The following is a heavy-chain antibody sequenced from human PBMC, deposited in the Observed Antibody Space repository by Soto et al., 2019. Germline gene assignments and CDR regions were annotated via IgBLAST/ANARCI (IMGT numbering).Heavy chain of an antibody. J-gene: IGHJ4*02. CDR1: GGSISNYY. CDR2: IYYSGST. V-gene: IGHV4-59*01. Sequence: QVQLQESGPRLVKPSETLSLTCIVSGGSISNYYWSWILQPPGKGLEWIGYIYYSGSTNYNPSLQSRVTISVDTSKNQFSLKLSSVTAADTAVYYCARAVLPATAPFDYWGQGTLVTVSS. D-gene: IGHD2-2*01. CDR3: ARAVLPATAPFDY.